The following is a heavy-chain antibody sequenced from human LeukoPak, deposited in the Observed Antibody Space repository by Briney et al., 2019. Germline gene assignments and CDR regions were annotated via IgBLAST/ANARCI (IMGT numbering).Heavy chain of an antibody. CDR1: GGSFSGYY. D-gene: IGHD3-10*01. V-gene: IGHV4-34*01. CDR2: INHSGST. CDR3: ARGPFYGSGSYRYYYYYMDV. J-gene: IGHJ6*03. Sequence: PSETLSLTCAVYGGSFSGYYWSWIRQPPGKGLEWIGEINHSGSTNYNPSLKSRVTISVDTSKNQFSLKLSSVTAADTAVYYCARGPFYGSGSYRYYYYYMDVWGKGTTVTVSS.